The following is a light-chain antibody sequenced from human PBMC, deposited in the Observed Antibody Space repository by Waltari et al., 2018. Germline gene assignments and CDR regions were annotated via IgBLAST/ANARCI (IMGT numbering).Light chain of an antibody. Sequence: QSVLTQPPSASGTPGQRVTISCSGSSSKIGSNNVKWYQLLPGTAPKLLMSRNSERPSGVPDRFSGSNSGASASLAISELQSEDEADYYCATWDDTLNGLVFGGGTKLTVL. CDR2: RNS. CDR1: SSKIGSNN. J-gene: IGLJ2*01. CDR3: ATWDDTLNGLV. V-gene: IGLV1-44*01.